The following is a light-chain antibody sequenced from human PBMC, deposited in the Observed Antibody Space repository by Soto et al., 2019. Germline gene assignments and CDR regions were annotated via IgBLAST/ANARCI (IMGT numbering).Light chain of an antibody. CDR3: SSPKV. CDR2: EVS. Sequence: QSAMTQPPSTSGSPGQSFTISFTGTSSDVGCYNYVSWYQQHPGKAPKLMIYEVSKRPSGVPDRFSGSKSGNTASLTVSGLQAEDEADYYCSSPKVFGTGTKVTVL. CDR1: SSDVGCYNY. V-gene: IGLV2-8*01. J-gene: IGLJ1*01.